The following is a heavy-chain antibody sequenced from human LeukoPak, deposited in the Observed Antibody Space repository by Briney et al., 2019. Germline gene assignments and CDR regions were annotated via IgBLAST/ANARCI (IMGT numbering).Heavy chain of an antibody. CDR1: GYTFTGYY. Sequence: ASVKVSCKASGYTFTGYYMHWVREAPGQGLEWMGWINPNSGGTNYVQKFQGRVTMTRDTSISTAYMELSRLRSDDTAAYYCAMGSGYYHGFDYWGQGTLVTVSS. CDR3: AMGSGYYHGFDY. V-gene: IGHV1-2*02. D-gene: IGHD3-22*01. J-gene: IGHJ4*02. CDR2: INPNSGGT.